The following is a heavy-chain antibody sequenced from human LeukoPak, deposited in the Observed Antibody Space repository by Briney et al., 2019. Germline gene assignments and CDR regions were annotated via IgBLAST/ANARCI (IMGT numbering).Heavy chain of an antibody. Sequence: ASVKVSCKASGYTFTGYYMHWVRQAPGQGPEWRGWINPNSGGTNYAQKFQGRVTMTRDTSISTAYMELSRLRSDDTAVYYCARDRPLYSGSYWDFGLWGRGTLVTVSS. CDR3: ARDRPLYSGSYWDFGL. CDR2: INPNSGGT. J-gene: IGHJ2*01. D-gene: IGHD1-26*01. V-gene: IGHV1-2*02. CDR1: GYTFTGYY.